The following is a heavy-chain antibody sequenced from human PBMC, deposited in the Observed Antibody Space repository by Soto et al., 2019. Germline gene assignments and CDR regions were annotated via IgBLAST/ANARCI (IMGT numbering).Heavy chain of an antibody. Sequence: GGSLRLSCAASGFTFSSYAMSWVRQAPGKGLEWVSAISGSGGSTYYADSVKGRFTISRDNSKNTLYLQMNSLRAEDTAVYYCASPAVDTAMGEYYYGMDVWGQGTTVTVSS. CDR2: ISGSGGST. CDR3: ASPAVDTAMGEYYYGMDV. D-gene: IGHD5-18*01. CDR1: GFTFSSYA. V-gene: IGHV3-23*01. J-gene: IGHJ6*02.